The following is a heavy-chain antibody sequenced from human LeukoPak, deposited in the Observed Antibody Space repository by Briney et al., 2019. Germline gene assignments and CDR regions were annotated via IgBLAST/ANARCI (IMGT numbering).Heavy chain of an antibody. D-gene: IGHD1-26*01. CDR2: LIWNGGST. J-gene: IGHJ4*02. Sequence: GGPLRLSCAASAFTIDDYVISGLPHPPGKALKDWSDLIWNGGSTGYADSVKGRFTISRDNAKNSLYLQMNSLRAEDTALYYCATSATIQYSGSYFDQWGQGTLVTVSS. CDR3: ATSATIQYSGSYFDQ. CDR1: AFTIDDYV. V-gene: IGHV3-20*04.